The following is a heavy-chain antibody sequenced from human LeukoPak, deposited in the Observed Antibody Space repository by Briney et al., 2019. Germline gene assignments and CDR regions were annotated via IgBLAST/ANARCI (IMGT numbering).Heavy chain of an antibody. CDR3: ARDSSSTTVTTDSPDAFDI. CDR2: ISSSSSTI. Sequence: GGSLRLSCAASGFTFSSYSMNWVRQAPGKGLEWVSYISSSSSTIYYADSVKGRFTISRDNAKNSLYLQMNSLRAEDTAVYYCARDSSSTTVTTDSPDAFDIWGQGTMVTVSS. D-gene: IGHD4-17*01. V-gene: IGHV3-48*04. CDR1: GFTFSSYS. J-gene: IGHJ3*02.